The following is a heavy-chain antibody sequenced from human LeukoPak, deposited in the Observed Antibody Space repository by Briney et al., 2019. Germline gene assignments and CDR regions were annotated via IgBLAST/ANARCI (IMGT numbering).Heavy chain of an antibody. CDR3: AKEIYGDSTGGRFQQ. CDR1: GFTFRTYW. Sequence: GGSLRLSCAASGFTFRTYWMSWVRQAPGKGLEWVANIKQDGNEKYYVDSVKGRFTISRDNSKNTLYLQMNSLRAEDTAVYYCAKEIYGDSTGGRFQQWGQGTLVTVSS. D-gene: IGHD4-17*01. V-gene: IGHV3-7*03. J-gene: IGHJ1*01. CDR2: IKQDGNEK.